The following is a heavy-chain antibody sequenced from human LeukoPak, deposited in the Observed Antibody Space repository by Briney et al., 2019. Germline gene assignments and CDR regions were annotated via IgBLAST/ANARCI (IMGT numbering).Heavy chain of an antibody. V-gene: IGHV1-18*01. Sequence: GGSVEGSFQGFGYKFSHFAMNLGRQAPGQGVEWVGWDSAYNGNTELAQKFQGRVTLATDASTSTAYVELRSLTSDDTAVYFCARGGSRSRRGDDAFDIWGQGTMVTVSS. CDR1: GYKFSHFA. CDR3: ARGGSRSRRGDDAFDI. D-gene: IGHD3-10*01. CDR2: DSAYNGNT. J-gene: IGHJ3*02.